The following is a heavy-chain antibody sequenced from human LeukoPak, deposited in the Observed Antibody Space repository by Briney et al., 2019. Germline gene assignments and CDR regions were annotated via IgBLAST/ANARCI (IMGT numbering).Heavy chain of an antibody. J-gene: IGHJ5*02. V-gene: IGHV4-59*01. CDR3: ARFSGYDGLWFDP. D-gene: IGHD5-12*01. CDR1: GGSISSYY. Sequence: SETLSLTCTVSGGSISSYYWSWIRQPPGKGLEWIGYIYYSGSTNYNPSLKSRVTISVDASKNQFSLKLSSVTAADTAVYYCARFSGYDGLWFDPWGQGTLVTVSS. CDR2: IYYSGST.